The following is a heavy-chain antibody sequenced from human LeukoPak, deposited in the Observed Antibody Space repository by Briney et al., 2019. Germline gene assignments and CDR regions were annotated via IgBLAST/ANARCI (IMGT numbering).Heavy chain of an antibody. D-gene: IGHD6-19*01. Sequence: GGSLRLSCAASGFTVSSNYMSWVRQAPGKGLEWVSVIYSGSSTYYADSVKGRFTISRDNSKNTLYLQMNSLRAEDTAVYYCAKDPRDKSVWYYYSWFDPWGQGTLVTVSS. CDR1: GFTVSSNY. V-gene: IGHV3-53*01. CDR2: IYSGSST. J-gene: IGHJ5*02. CDR3: AKDPRDKSVWYYYSWFDP.